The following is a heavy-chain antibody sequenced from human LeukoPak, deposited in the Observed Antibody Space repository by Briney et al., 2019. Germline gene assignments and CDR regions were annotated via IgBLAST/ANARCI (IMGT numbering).Heavy chain of an antibody. CDR3: ARVGEQWRAFDI. J-gene: IGHJ3*02. Sequence: PGGSLRLSCAASGFTFSSYEMNWVRQAPGKGLEWVSHISSSGSTIYYADSVKGRFTISRDNAKNSLHLQMNSLRAEDTAVYYCARVGEQWRAFDIWGQGTMVTVSS. V-gene: IGHV3-48*03. CDR2: ISSSGSTI. CDR1: GFTFSSYE. D-gene: IGHD6-19*01.